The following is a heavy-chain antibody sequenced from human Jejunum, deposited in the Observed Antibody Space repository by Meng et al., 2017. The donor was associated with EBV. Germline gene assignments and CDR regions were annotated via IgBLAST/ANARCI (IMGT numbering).Heavy chain of an antibody. CDR3: AGNGYYALEY. D-gene: IGHD3-22*01. V-gene: IGHV4-4*02. J-gene: IGHJ4*02. CDR2: IYHGGGT. CDR1: GGSISDNDW. Sequence: QVQLQESGHRLGKLSGTLSLTCVVSGGSISDNDWWSWVRQPPGKGLGWLGEIYHGGGTNYNPSLESRVTISVDKSKNQFSLKLNSVTVADTAVYYCAGNGYYALEYWGPGILVTVSS.